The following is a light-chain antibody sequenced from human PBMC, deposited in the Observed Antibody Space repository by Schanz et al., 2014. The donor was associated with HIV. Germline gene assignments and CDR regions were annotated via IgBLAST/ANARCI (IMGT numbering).Light chain of an antibody. CDR1: QRLSSSY. J-gene: IGKJ2*01. V-gene: IGKV3D-20*02. Sequence: EIVLTQSPGSLSLSPGGRATLSCGASQRLSSSYLAWYQQKRDQPPRLVIYATSTRAAGIPDRFSGTGSGTDFTLTSSSLEPEDFAVYYCQQRSNWPPYTFGQGTKLESK. CDR3: QQRSNWPPYT. CDR2: ATS.